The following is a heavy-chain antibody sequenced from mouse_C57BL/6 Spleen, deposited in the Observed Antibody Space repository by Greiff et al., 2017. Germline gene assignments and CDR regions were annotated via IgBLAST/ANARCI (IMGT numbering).Heavy chain of an antibody. CDR1: GFTFSDYY. V-gene: IGHV5-16*01. D-gene: IGHD2-4*01. CDR3: ARERAYDYHYAMDY. J-gene: IGHJ4*01. CDR2: INYDGSST. Sequence: EVQVVESEGGLVQPGSSMKLSCTASGFTFSDYYMAWVRQVPEKGLEWVANINYDGSSTYYLDSLKSRFIISRDNAKNILYLQMSSLKSEDTATYYCARERAYDYHYAMDYWGQGTSVTVSS.